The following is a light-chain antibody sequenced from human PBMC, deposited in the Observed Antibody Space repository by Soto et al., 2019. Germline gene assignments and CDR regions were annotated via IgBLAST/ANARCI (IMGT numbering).Light chain of an antibody. CDR1: SSDVGGYNY. CDR3: GSYTSSSTLYV. J-gene: IGLJ1*01. V-gene: IGLV2-14*01. CDR2: DVS. Sequence: QSVLTQPASVSGSPGQSITISCTGTSSDVGGYNYVSWYQQHPGKAPKLMIYDVSNRPSGVSNRFSGSKSGNTASLTISWLQAEDEADYYCGSYTSSSTLYVFGTGTKLTVL.